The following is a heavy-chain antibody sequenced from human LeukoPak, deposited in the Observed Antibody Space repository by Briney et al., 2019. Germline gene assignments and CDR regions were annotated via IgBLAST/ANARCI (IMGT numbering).Heavy chain of an antibody. CDR3: ARGAPYYYGSGSYTRYFQH. V-gene: IGHV4-34*01. D-gene: IGHD3-10*01. CDR1: GGSFSGYY. Sequence: SETLSLTCAVYGGSFSGYYWSWIRQPPGKGLEWIGEINHSGSTNYNPSLKSRVTISVDTSKNQFSLKLSSVTAADTAVYYCARGAPYYYGSGSYTRYFQHWGQGILVTVSS. J-gene: IGHJ1*01. CDR2: INHSGST.